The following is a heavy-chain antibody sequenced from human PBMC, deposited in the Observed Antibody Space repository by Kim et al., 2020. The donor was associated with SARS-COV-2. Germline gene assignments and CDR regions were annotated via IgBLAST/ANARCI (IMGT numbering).Heavy chain of an antibody. CDR3: ARVGREYSSGLGGSGY. V-gene: IGHV4-39*07. Sequence: SETLSLTCTVSGGSISSSSYYWGWIRQPPGKGLEWIGSIYYSGSTYYNPSLKSRVTISVDTSKNQFSLKLSSVTAADTAVYYCARVGREYSSGLGGSGYWGQGTLVTVSS. CDR2: IYYSGST. CDR1: GGSISSSSYY. D-gene: IGHD6-19*01. J-gene: IGHJ4*02.